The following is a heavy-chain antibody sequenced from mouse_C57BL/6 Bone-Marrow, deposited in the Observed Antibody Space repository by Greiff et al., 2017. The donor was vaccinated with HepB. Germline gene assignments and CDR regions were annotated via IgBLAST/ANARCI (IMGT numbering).Heavy chain of an antibody. D-gene: IGHD4-1*02. J-gene: IGHJ3*01. CDR1: GYTFTSYG. CDR3: ARGQLGRISAY. V-gene: IGHV1-81*01. Sequence: QVHVKQSGAELARPGASVKLSCKASGYTFTSYGISWVKQRTGQGLEWIGEIYPRSGNTYYNEKFKGKATLTADKSSSTAYMELRSLTSEDSAVYFCARGQLGRISAYWGQGTLVTVSA. CDR2: IYPRSGNT.